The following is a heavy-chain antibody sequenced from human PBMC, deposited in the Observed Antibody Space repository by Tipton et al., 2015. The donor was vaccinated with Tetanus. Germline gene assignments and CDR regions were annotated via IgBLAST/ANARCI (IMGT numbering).Heavy chain of an antibody. J-gene: IGHJ5*02. CDR1: GASISGSY. CDR2: VYSSGST. D-gene: IGHD1-26*01. V-gene: IGHV4-59*01. CDR3: ARDHRLSASYAGWFDP. Sequence: LRLSCTVSGASISGSYWSWIRQPPGKGLEWIGNVYSSGSTYYNPSLKGRVTISVDTSTTQFSLRLNSVTAADTAIYYCARDHRLSASYAGWFDPWGQGTLVTVSS.